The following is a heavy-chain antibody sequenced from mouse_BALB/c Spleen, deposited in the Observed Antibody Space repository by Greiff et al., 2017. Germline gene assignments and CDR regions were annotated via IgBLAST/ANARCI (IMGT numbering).Heavy chain of an antibody. Sequence: EVQGVESGPGLVKPSQSLSLTCTVTGYSITSDYAWNWIRQFPGNKLEWMGYISYSGSTSYNPSLKSRISITRDTSKNQFFLQLNSVTTEDTATYYCARRDYRYYFDYWGQGTTLTVSS. V-gene: IGHV3-2*02. J-gene: IGHJ2*01. CDR2: ISYSGST. CDR3: ARRDYRYYFDY. CDR1: GYSITSDYA. D-gene: IGHD2-14*01.